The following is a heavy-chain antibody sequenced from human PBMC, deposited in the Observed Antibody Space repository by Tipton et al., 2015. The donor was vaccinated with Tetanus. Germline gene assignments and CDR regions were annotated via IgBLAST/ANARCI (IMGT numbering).Heavy chain of an antibody. CDR3: AGSLVRWFVP. CDR2: IDHRGST. CDR1: GVSFRDHY. Sequence: TLSLTCAVSGVSFRDHYWSWIRQPPGKGLEWIGEIDHRGSTRYNPSLRSRVTLSVDTSKNQLLMKMTSVTAADTAVYYCAGSLVRWFVPWGQGTLVTVSS. J-gene: IGHJ5*02. D-gene: IGHD3-22*01. V-gene: IGHV4-34*01.